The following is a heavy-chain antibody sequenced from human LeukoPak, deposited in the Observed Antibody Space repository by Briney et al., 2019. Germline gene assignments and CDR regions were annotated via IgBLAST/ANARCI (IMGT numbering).Heavy chain of an antibody. CDR2: ISWNSDNI. D-gene: IGHD3-22*01. Sequence: PVRSLRLSCAASGFTFADYAMHWVRQAPGEGLEWVSGISWNSDNIGYADSVKGRFTISRDNAKNSLYLQMNSLRAEDTALYYCGKVNSGYERDAFDISGQRTMGTVSS. V-gene: IGHV3-9*01. CDR3: GKVNSGYERDAFDI. J-gene: IGHJ3*02. CDR1: GFTFADYA.